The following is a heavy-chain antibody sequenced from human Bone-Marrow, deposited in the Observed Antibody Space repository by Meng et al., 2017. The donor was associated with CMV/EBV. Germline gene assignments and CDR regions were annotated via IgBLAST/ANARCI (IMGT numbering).Heavy chain of an antibody. CDR1: GGSINSVNHY. V-gene: IGHV4-30-4*08. J-gene: IGHJ3*01. CDR3: ARAQRKTIIFDV. Sequence: LRLSCTVSGGSINSVNHYWSWIRQPPGKGREWIGFIYYSGITYYNPSLKSRVIISVDTSKNQFSLKLSSVTAADTALYYCARAQRKTIIFDVWGQGTMVTVSS. CDR2: IYYSGIT. D-gene: IGHD4/OR15-4a*01.